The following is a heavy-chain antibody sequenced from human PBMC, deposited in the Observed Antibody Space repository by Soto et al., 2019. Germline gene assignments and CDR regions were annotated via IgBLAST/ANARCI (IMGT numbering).Heavy chain of an antibody. CDR3: AKDIPHDVGDYVLEGFDY. V-gene: IGHV3-23*01. D-gene: IGHD4-17*01. CDR1: GFTFSSYA. CDR2: ISGSGGST. Sequence: EVQLLESGGGLVQPGGSLRLSCAASGFTFSSYAMSWVRQAPGKGLEWVSAISGSGGSTYYADSVKGRFTISRDNSKNTLYLQMNSLRAEDTAVYYCAKDIPHDVGDYVLEGFDYWGQGTLVTVSS. J-gene: IGHJ4*02.